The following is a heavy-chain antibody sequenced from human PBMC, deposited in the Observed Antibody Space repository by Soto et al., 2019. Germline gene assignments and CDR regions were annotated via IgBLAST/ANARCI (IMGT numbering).Heavy chain of an antibody. CDR1: GFTFSSYA. CDR3: AKVDDGYGDYTTDY. CDR2: ISGSGGST. Sequence: EVQLLESGGGLVQPGGSLRLSCAAAGFTFSSYAMSWVRQAPGKGLEWVSAISGSGGSTYYADSVKGRFTISRDNSKNTLYLQMNSLRAEDTAVYYCAKVDDGYGDYTTDYWGQGTLVTVSS. J-gene: IGHJ4*02. V-gene: IGHV3-23*01. D-gene: IGHD4-17*01.